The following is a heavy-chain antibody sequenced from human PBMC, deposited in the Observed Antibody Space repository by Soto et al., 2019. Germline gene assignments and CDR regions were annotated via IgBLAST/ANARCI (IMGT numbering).Heavy chain of an antibody. V-gene: IGHV1-69*02. Sequence: QVQLVQSGAEVKKPGSSVKVSCKASGGTFSSYTISWVRQAPGQGREWMGRIIPILGIANYAQKCQGRVTITADKSTSTAYMELSSLRSADTAVYYCARRGGITSYYYGMDVWGQGTTVTVSS. D-gene: IGHD1-26*01. CDR1: GGTFSSYT. J-gene: IGHJ6*02. CDR3: ARRGGITSYYYGMDV. CDR2: IIPILGIA.